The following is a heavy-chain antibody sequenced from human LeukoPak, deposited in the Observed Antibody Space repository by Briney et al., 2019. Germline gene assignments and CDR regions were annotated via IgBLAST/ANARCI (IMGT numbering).Heavy chain of an antibody. Sequence: GGSLRLSCAASGFTFSSYGMHWVRQAPGKGLEWVAVISYDGSNKYYADSVKGRFTISRDNSKNTLYLQMNSLRAEDTAVYYCARGFGSGRNPFVYWGQGTLVTVSS. CDR3: ARGFGSGRNPFVY. J-gene: IGHJ4*02. CDR1: GFTFSSYG. V-gene: IGHV3-30*03. D-gene: IGHD3-10*01. CDR2: ISYDGSNK.